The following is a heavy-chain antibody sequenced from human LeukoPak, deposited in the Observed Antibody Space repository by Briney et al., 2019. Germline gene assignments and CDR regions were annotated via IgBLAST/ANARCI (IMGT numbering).Heavy chain of an antibody. V-gene: IGHV3-66*01. D-gene: IGHD4-17*01. CDR3: ARNVPVTTLGY. CDR2: IYSGGST. Sequence: GGSLRLSCAAPGVTVSNNYMSWVRQAPGKALEWVSVIYSGGSTYYADSVKGRFTISRDKSKNTVYLQMNSLRAEDTAVYYCARNVPVTTLGYWGQGTLVTVSS. J-gene: IGHJ4*02. CDR1: GVTVSNNY.